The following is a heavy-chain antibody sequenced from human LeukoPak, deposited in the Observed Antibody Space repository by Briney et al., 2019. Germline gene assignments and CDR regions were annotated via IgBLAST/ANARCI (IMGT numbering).Heavy chain of an antibody. D-gene: IGHD6-19*01. J-gene: IGHJ5*02. Sequence: ASVKVSCKPSGYIFTSYYMHWVRQAPGQGLEWMAWISAYNGDTNYAQKFQERVTLSIDTSTSTAYMELGSLTSEDTAVYYCARDRGSLAVADSRTSDLWGQGTLVTVSP. V-gene: IGHV1-18*04. CDR3: ARDRGSLAVADSRTSDL. CDR1: GYIFTSYY. CDR2: ISAYNGDT.